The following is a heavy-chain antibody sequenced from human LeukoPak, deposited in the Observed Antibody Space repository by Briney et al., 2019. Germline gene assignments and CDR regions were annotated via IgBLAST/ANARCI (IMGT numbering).Heavy chain of an antibody. CDR1: GGSISSYY. CDR3: ARLRIPARYWSRTSCYELDY. Sequence: SETLSLTCTVSGGSISSYYWSWIRQPPGKGLEWIGYIYYSGSTNYNPSLKSRVTISVDTSKNQFSLKLSSVTAADTAVYYCARLRIPARYWSRTSCYELDYWGQGTLVTVSS. CDR2: IYYSGST. V-gene: IGHV4-59*08. D-gene: IGHD2-2*01. J-gene: IGHJ4*02.